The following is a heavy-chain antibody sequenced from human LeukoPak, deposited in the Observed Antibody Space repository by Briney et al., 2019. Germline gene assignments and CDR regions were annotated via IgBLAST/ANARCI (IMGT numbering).Heavy chain of an antibody. V-gene: IGHV4-39*07. Sequence: SETLSLTCALSGGSISISSDYWGWIRQPPGKGLEWIGSIYYSGSTYYNPSFKSRVTISLDTSKNQFSLKLSSVTAADTAVYYCARGMSYYLYGYWGQGTLVTVSS. D-gene: IGHD3-10*01. CDR1: GGSISISSDY. CDR2: IYYSGST. CDR3: ARGMSYYLYGY. J-gene: IGHJ4*02.